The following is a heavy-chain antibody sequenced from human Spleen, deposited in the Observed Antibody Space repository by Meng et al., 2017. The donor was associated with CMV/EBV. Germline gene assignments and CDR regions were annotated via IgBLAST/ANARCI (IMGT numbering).Heavy chain of an antibody. CDR2: ISSSSSYI. Sequence: GESLKISCAASGFTFSSYSMNWVRQAPGKGLEWVSSISSSSSYIYYADSVKGRFTISRDNAENSLYLQMNSLRAEDTAVYYCAREAAAGTGGAFDIWGQGTMVTVSS. CDR3: AREAAAGTGGAFDI. V-gene: IGHV3-21*01. J-gene: IGHJ3*02. CDR1: GFTFSSYS. D-gene: IGHD6-13*01.